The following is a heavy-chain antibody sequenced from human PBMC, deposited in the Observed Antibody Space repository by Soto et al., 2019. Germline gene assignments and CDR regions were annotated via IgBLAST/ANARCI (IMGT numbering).Heavy chain of an antibody. CDR2: MNPNSGNT. J-gene: IGHJ5*02. D-gene: IGHD1-1*01. V-gene: IGHV1-8*01. CDR3: ARVGNWKGQFAP. Sequence: QVQLVQSGAEVKKPGASVKVSCKASGYTFTSYDINWVRQATGQGLEWMGWMNPNSGNTGYAQKFQGRVTMTRNTSISTAYMALRSLRSEDTAVYYCARVGNWKGQFAPWGQGTLVTVSS. CDR1: GYTFTSYD.